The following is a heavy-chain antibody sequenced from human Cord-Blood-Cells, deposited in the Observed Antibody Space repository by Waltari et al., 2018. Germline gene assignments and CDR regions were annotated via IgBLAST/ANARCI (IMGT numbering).Heavy chain of an antibody. CDR1: GFSLSTSGVG. V-gene: IGHV2-5*01. Sequence: QITLKESGPTLVKPTQTLTLTCTFSGFSLSTSGVGVGWIRQPPGKALEWRALIYWNDDKRYSPSLKSRLTITKHTSKNQVVLTMTNMDPVDTATYYCAHSVVNWGAVGFDYWGQGTLVTVSS. D-gene: IGHD7-27*01. J-gene: IGHJ4*02. CDR2: IYWNDDK. CDR3: AHSVVNWGAVGFDY.